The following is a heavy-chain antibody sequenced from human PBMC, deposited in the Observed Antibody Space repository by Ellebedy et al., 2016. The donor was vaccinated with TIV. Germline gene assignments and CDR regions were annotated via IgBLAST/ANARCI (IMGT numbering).Heavy chain of an antibody. CDR2: IKQDGSEK. D-gene: IGHD4-17*01. J-gene: IGHJ4*02. V-gene: IGHV3-7*01. CDR1: GFTFSIYW. CDR3: ARHTDYALDY. Sequence: GESLKISCAASGFTFSIYWMSWVRQAPGKGLECVANIKQDGSEKSYVDSVKGRFTISRGNAKNSLHLQMNGLRAEDTAVYYCARHTDYALDYWGQGALVTVSS.